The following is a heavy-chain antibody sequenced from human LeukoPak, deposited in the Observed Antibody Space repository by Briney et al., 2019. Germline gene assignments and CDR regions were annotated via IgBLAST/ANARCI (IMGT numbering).Heavy chain of an antibody. CDR3: GGPRTFSGRNVLDM. V-gene: IGHV3-74*01. D-gene: IGHD3-10*02. J-gene: IGHJ3*02. CDR1: GFTFSTYW. Sequence: GGSLRLSCAAAGFTFSTYWMHWVRQVPGKGLVWVSRINSDGRTTGYADSVKGRFTISRDNAKNTLYLQMNSLRVEDTAVYCCGGPRTFSGRNVLDMWGQGTMVTVSS. CDR2: INSDGRTT.